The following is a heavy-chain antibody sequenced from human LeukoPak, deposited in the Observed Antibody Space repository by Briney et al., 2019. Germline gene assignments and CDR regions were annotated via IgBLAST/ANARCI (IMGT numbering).Heavy chain of an antibody. CDR3: ASAEDIVVVPAPEGAFDI. J-gene: IGHJ3*02. D-gene: IGHD2-2*01. CDR2: IIPIFGTA. CDR1: GGTFSSYA. Sequence: SVKVSCKASGGTFSSYAISWVRQAPGQGLEWMGGIIPIFGTANSAQKFQGRVTITADESTSTAYMELSSLRFEDTAVYYCASAEDIVVVPAPEGAFDIWGQGTMVTVSS. V-gene: IGHV1-69*13.